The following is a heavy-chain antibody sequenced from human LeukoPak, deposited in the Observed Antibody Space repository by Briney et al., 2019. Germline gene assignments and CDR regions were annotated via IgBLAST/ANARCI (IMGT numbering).Heavy chain of an antibody. Sequence: ASVKVSCKASGYTFTSYGISWVRQAPGQGLEWMGWISTYNADTDYAQNLQGRVTMTTDTSTSTAYMELRSLRSDDTAVYYCAREPRDSFYFDYWGQETLVTVSS. CDR3: AREPRDSFYFDY. CDR2: ISTYNADT. V-gene: IGHV1-18*01. D-gene: IGHD2-15*01. CDR1: GYTFTSYG. J-gene: IGHJ4*02.